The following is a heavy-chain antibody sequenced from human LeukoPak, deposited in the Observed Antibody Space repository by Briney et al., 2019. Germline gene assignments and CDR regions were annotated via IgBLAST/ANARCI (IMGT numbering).Heavy chain of an antibody. J-gene: IGHJ4*02. CDR2: ISYDGSNK. CDR1: GFTFSSYA. Sequence: GGSLSLSCAASGFTFSSYAMHWVRQAPGKGLEWVAVISYDGSNKYYADSVKGRFTISRDNSKNTLYLQMNSLRAEDTAVYYCARGGESGWYYFDYWGQGTLVTVSS. D-gene: IGHD6-19*01. CDR3: ARGGESGWYYFDY. V-gene: IGHV3-30-3*01.